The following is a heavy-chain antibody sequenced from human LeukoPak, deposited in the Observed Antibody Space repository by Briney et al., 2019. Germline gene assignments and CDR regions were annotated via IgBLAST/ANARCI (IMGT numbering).Heavy chain of an antibody. CDR1: GFTVNSNY. CDR3: ARGGGYYPIDY. D-gene: IGHD2-15*01. Sequence: GGSLRLSCAASGFTVNSNYMNWVRQAPGEGLEWVSVLYSDGRTYYADSVKGRFTISRGTSKNTLYLQVNSLRAEDTAVYYCARGGGYYPIDYWGQGTLVTVSS. V-gene: IGHV3-53*01. J-gene: IGHJ4*02. CDR2: LYSDGRT.